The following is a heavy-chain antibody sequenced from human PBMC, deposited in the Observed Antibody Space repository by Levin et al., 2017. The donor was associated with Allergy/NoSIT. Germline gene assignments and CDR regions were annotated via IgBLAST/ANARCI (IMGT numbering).Heavy chain of an antibody. D-gene: IGHD3/OR15-3a*01. V-gene: IGHV3-30-3*01. CDR2: ISYDGSNK. CDR1: GFTFSSYA. CDR3: ATLDFSFDY. J-gene: IGHJ4*02. Sequence: GGSLRLSCAASGFTFSSYAMHWVRQAPGKGLEWVAVISYDGSNKYYADSVKGRFTISRDNSKNTLYLQMNSLRAEDTAVYYCATLDFSFDYWGQGTLVTVSS.